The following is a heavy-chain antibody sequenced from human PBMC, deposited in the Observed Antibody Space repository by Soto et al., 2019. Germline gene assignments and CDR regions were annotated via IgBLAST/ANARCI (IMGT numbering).Heavy chain of an antibody. CDR3: TRMATFGSLNWFDP. CDR1: VYSFTNND. J-gene: IGHJ5*02. Sequence: ASVNVSCKSSVYSFTNNDVTWVRQATGQGLEWMGWMNPGSGDTGYAQKFQGRVTMTRDISIATAYMVLSSLRSDDTAIYYCTRMATFGSLNWFDPWGQGTLVTVSS. D-gene: IGHD3-16*01. CDR2: MNPGSGDT. V-gene: IGHV1-8*01.